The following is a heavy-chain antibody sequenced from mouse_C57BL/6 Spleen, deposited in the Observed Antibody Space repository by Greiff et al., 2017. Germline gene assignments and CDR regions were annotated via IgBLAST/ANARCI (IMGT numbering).Heavy chain of an antibody. CDR3: ARGGTTVVATDYFDY. Sequence: EVQGVESGGGLVKPGGSLKLSCAASGFTFSDYGMHWVRQAPEKGLEWVAYISSGSSTIYYADTVKGRFTISRDNAKNTLFLLMTSLRSEDTAMYYCARGGTTVVATDYFDYWGQGTTLTVSS. V-gene: IGHV5-17*01. CDR2: ISSGSSTI. CDR1: GFTFSDYG. J-gene: IGHJ2*01. D-gene: IGHD1-1*01.